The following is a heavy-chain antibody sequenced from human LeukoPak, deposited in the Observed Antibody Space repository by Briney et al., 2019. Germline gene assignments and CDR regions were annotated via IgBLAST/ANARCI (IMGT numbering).Heavy chain of an antibody. Sequence: SETLSLTCTVSGGSLSSYYWSWIRQPAGKGLEWIGRIYTSGSTNYNPSLKSRVTMSVDTSKNQFSLKLSSVTAADTAVYYCARGKSSSWYGLAYFDYWGQGTLVTVSS. J-gene: IGHJ4*02. CDR1: GGSLSSYY. CDR2: IYTSGST. D-gene: IGHD6-13*01. CDR3: ARGKSSSWYGLAYFDY. V-gene: IGHV4-4*07.